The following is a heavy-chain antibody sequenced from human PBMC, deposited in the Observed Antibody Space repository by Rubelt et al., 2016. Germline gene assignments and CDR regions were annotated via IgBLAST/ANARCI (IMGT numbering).Heavy chain of an antibody. CDR2: LSYDGTNK. V-gene: IGHV3-30-3*01. J-gene: IGHJ3*02. Sequence: VQLVESGGGVVQPGRSLRLSCAASGFTFSRYAMHWVRQAPGKGLEGGAGLSYDGTNKNYVDTVTGRLTISRDNAKNTLYLQMNSLRLEDTAVYFCARENDAFDIWGQGTMGTVSS. CDR3: ARENDAFDI. CDR1: GFTFSRYA.